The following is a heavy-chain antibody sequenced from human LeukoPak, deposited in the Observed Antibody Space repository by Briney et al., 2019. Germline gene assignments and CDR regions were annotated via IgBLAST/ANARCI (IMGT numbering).Heavy chain of an antibody. D-gene: IGHD3-22*01. CDR1: GYSISSGYY. V-gene: IGHV4-38-2*02. J-gene: IGHJ5*02. CDR3: ARDGASYYHDSSGYYYVPHWFDP. CDR2: IYHSGST. Sequence: SETLSLTCTVSGYSISSGYYWGWIRQPPGKGLEWIGSIYHSGSTYYNSSLKSRVTLSVDTSKNQFSLKLSSVTAADTAVYYCARDGASYYHDSSGYYYVPHWFDPWGQGTLVTVSS.